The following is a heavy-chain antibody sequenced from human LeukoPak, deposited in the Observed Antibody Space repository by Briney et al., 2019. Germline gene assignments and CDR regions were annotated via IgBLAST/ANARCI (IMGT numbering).Heavy chain of an antibody. Sequence: SETLSLTCTVSGGSISTSSYYWGWIRQPPGKGLQWIGSIYYNGSTYYNPSLKSRVTISVDTSKNQFSLKLSSVTAADTAVYFCARGFRGDNFDYWGQGTLVTVSS. V-gene: IGHV4-39*07. CDR1: GGSISTSSYY. J-gene: IGHJ4*02. CDR3: ARGFRGDNFDY. D-gene: IGHD7-27*01. CDR2: IYYNGST.